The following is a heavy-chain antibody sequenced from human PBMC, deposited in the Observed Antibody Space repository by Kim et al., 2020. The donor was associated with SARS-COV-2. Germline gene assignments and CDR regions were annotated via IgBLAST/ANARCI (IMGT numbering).Heavy chain of an antibody. CDR3: AREAGYDILKVREYNWFDP. CDR1: GGSISSSNW. CDR2: IYHSGST. V-gene: IGHV4-4*02. J-gene: IGHJ5*02. Sequence: SETLSLTCAVSGGSISSSNWWSWVRQPPGKGLEWIGEIYHSGSTNYNPSLKSRVTISVDKSKNQFSLKLSSVTAADTAVYYCAREAGYDILKVREYNWFDPWGQGTLVTVSS. D-gene: IGHD3-9*01.